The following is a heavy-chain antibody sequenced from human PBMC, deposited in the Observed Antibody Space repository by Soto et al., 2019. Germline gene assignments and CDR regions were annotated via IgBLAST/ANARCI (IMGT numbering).Heavy chain of an antibody. CDR2: IRSKAYGGTT. D-gene: IGHD3-10*01. J-gene: IGHJ4*02. Sequence: PGGSLGLSSAASGFIFTDYYISWMRQAPGKGLEWVGFIRSKAYGGTTEYAASVKGRFTISRDDSKSIAYLQMNSLKTEDTAVYYCTRIGESSPFDYWGQGTLVTVSS. V-gene: IGHV3-49*03. CDR1: GFIFTDYY. CDR3: TRIGESSPFDY.